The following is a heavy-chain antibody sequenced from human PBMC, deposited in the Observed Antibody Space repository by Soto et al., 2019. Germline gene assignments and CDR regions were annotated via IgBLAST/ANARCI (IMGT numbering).Heavy chain of an antibody. Sequence: GGSLRLSCAASGFTFSRYALSWFRQAPGRWLEWVSAISGSGGSTYYADSVKGRFTISRDNSKNTLYLQMNSLRAEDTAVYYCAKDRWEDSSGYYYGSPDYWGQGTLVTVSS. CDR2: ISGSGGST. D-gene: IGHD3-22*01. CDR3: AKDRWEDSSGYYYGSPDY. V-gene: IGHV3-23*01. CDR1: GFTFSRYA. J-gene: IGHJ4*02.